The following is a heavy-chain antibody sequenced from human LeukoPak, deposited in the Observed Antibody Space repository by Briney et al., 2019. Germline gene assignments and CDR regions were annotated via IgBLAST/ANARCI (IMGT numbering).Heavy chain of an antibody. D-gene: IGHD3-10*01. CDR2: INTNTGSP. CDR3: ARSAITMVRGKINWFDP. V-gene: IGHV7-4-1*02. Sequence: PGASVKVSCKASGYTFTSYAMNWVRQAPGQGLEWMGWINTNTGSPTYAQGFTGRFVFSLDTSVSTAYLQISSLKAEDTAVYYCARSAITMVRGKINWFDPWGQGTLVTVSS. CDR1: GYTFTSYA. J-gene: IGHJ5*02.